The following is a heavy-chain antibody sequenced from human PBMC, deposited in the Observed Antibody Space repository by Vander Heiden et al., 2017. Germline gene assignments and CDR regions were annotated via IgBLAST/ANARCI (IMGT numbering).Heavy chain of an antibody. J-gene: IGHJ6*02. V-gene: IGHV3-30*18. Sequence: QVQLVESGGGVVKPGRSLRLSCAASGFTFSSYGMHWVRQFPGKGLEWVAVITFDGTSKYHADSVEGRFTISRDNSKNTLYLQMNSLRIEDTAVYYCANSQGYYYGMDVWGQGTTVTVSS. CDR3: ANSQGYYYGMDV. CDR2: ITFDGTSK. CDR1: GFTFSSYG.